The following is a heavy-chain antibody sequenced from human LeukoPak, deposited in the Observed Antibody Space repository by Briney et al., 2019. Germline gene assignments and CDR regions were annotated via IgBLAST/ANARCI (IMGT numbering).Heavy chain of an antibody. CDR1: GFTFDDYA. D-gene: IGHD5-24*01. V-gene: IGHV3-9*01. CDR2: ISWNSGSI. Sequence: PGGSLRLSCAASGFTFDDYAMHWVRQAPGKGLEWVSGISWNSGSIGYADSVKGRFTISRDNAKNSLYLQMNSLRAEDTALYYCAKDMERWTRTLYYFDYWGQGTLVTVSS. J-gene: IGHJ4*02. CDR3: AKDMERWTRTLYYFDY.